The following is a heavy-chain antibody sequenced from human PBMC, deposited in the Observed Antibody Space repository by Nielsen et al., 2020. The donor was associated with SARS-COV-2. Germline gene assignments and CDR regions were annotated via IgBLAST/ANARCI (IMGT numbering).Heavy chain of an antibody. D-gene: IGHD1-1*01. V-gene: IGHV1-69*13. Sequence: SVKVSCKASGGTFSSYAISWVRQAPGQGLEWMGGIIPIFGTANYAQKFQGRVTITADESTSTAYMELSSLRSEDTAVYYCARGGWNQRNGNYYYYYMDVWGKGTTVTVSS. CDR3: ARGGWNQRNGNYYYYYMDV. CDR1: GGTFSSYA. CDR2: IIPIFGTA. J-gene: IGHJ6*03.